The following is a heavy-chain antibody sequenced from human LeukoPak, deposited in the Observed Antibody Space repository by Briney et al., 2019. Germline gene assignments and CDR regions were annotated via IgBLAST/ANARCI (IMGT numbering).Heavy chain of an antibody. D-gene: IGHD5-24*01. Sequence: SETLSLTCTVSGGSISSSSYYWGWIRQPPGKGLEWIGSIYYSGSTYYNPSLKSRVTISVDTSKNQFSLKLSSVTAADTAVYYCARWAEMATGVWNYYFDYWGQGTLVTVSS. J-gene: IGHJ4*02. CDR1: GGSISSSSYY. CDR2: IYYSGST. CDR3: ARWAEMATGVWNYYFDY. V-gene: IGHV4-39*01.